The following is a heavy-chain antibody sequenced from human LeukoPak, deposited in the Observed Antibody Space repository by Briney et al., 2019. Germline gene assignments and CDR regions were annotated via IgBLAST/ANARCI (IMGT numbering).Heavy chain of an antibody. V-gene: IGHV1-46*01. D-gene: IGHD2-8*01. CDR1: GYTFTSYY. Sequence: ASVKVSRKASGYTFTSYYIHWVRQAPGQGLEWMGIIYPGGGSTNSAQKFQGRVTMTRDMSTSTVYMELSSLRSEDTAVYYCARDNDFDYWGQGTLVTVSS. J-gene: IGHJ4*02. CDR2: IYPGGGST. CDR3: ARDNDFDY.